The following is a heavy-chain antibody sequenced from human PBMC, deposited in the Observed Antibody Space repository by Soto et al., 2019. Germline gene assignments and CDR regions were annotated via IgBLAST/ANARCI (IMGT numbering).Heavy chain of an antibody. Sequence: PGGSLRLSCAASGFTFSNAWMNWVRQAPGKGLEWVGRIKSKTDGGTTDYAAPVKGRFTISRDDSKNTLYLQMNSLKTEDTAVYYCTTDLLRYSSSSSLGVPRDYYGMDVWGQGTTVTVSS. V-gene: IGHV3-15*07. CDR3: TTDLLRYSSSSSLGVPRDYYGMDV. J-gene: IGHJ6*02. D-gene: IGHD6-6*01. CDR2: IKSKTDGGTT. CDR1: GFTFSNAW.